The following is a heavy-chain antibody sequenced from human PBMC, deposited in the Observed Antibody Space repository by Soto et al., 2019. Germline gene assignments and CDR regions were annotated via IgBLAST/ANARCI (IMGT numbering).Heavy chain of an antibody. J-gene: IGHJ6*02. V-gene: IGHV4-34*01. CDR2: IHHSGST. D-gene: IGHD2-8*01. CDR3: ARQPVSLNGKFFFYSYGLDV. Sequence: QVQLQQWGAGLLKPSETLSLACAVYGGSFSDYFWSWIRQPPGKGLEWIGEIHHSGSTHYNPSLKSRVTISVDTFKNQFSLRLRSVTAADTAVYYCARQPVSLNGKFFFYSYGLDVWGQGTTVTVYS. CDR1: GGSFSDYF.